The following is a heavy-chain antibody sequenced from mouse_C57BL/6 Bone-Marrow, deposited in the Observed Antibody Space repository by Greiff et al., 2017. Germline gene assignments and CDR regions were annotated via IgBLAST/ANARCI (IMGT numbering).Heavy chain of an antibody. CDR3: ARLAGLLRYAMDY. J-gene: IGHJ4*01. D-gene: IGHD2-3*01. Sequence: QVQLQQSGAELVRPGTSVKMSCKASGYTFTNYWLGWAKQRPGHGLEWIGDIYPGGGYTNYNEKFKGKATLTADKSSSTAYMQFSSLTSEDSAIYYCARLAGLLRYAMDYWGQGTSVTVSS. V-gene: IGHV1-63*01. CDR2: IYPGGGYT. CDR1: GYTFTNYW.